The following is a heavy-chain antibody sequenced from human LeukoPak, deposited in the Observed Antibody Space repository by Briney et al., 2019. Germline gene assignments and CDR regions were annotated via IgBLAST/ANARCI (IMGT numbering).Heavy chain of an antibody. Sequence: GGSLRLSCAASGFTFSSYAMTWVRQAPGKGLEWVSAISGSGGSTYYADSVKGGFTISRDNSKNTLYLQMNSLRAEDTAVYYCAKSGLWFGELLRFDYWGQGTLVTVSS. CDR2: ISGSGGST. J-gene: IGHJ4*02. V-gene: IGHV3-23*01. CDR3: AKSGLWFGELLRFDY. CDR1: GFTFSSYA. D-gene: IGHD3-10*01.